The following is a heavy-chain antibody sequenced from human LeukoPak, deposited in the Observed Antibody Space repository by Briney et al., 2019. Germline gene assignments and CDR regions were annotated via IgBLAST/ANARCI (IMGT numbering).Heavy chain of an antibody. V-gene: IGHV1-69*05. J-gene: IGHJ6*03. D-gene: IGHD3-10*01. CDR1: GGTFSSYT. CDR3: ARSMVRGVIITIDYYYMDV. CDR2: IIPIFGTA. Sequence: SVKVSCKASGGTFSSYTISWVRQAPGQGLEWMGGIIPIFGTANYAQKFQGRVTITTDESTSTAYMELSSLRSEDTAVYYCARSMVRGVIITIDYYYMDVWGKGTTVTVSS.